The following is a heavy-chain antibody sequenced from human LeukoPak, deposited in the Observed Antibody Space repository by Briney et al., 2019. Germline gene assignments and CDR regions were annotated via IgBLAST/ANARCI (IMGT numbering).Heavy chain of an antibody. Sequence: SETLSLTCAVSGHSIGSGYYWAWIRQSPGKGLQWIASVYHSGHTYYNPSLLSRVTISVDTSGKQFSLNLRSVTAADTAVYYCARIRGSGSSWLFDYWGQGTLVTVSS. CDR3: ARIRGSGSSWLFDY. CDR1: GHSIGSGYY. J-gene: IGHJ4*02. D-gene: IGHD6-13*01. V-gene: IGHV4-38-2*01. CDR2: VYHSGHT.